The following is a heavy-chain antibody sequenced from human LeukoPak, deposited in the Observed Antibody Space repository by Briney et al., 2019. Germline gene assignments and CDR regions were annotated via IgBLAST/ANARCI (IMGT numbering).Heavy chain of an antibody. Sequence: GGSLRLSCAASGLTVSSNYMSWVRQAPGKGPEWVSVIYSGGSTYYADSVKGRFTISRDNSKNTLYLQMNSLRAEDTAVYYCARGESQLWKNYFDYWGQGTLVTVSS. V-gene: IGHV3-53*01. D-gene: IGHD5-18*01. J-gene: IGHJ4*02. CDR1: GLTVSSNY. CDR2: IYSGGST. CDR3: ARGESQLWKNYFDY.